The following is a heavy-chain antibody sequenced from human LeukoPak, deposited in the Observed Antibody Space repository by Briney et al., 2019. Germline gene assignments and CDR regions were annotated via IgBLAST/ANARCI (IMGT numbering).Heavy chain of an antibody. D-gene: IGHD2-15*01. CDR1: GYTFTSYY. Sequence: ASVKVSCKASGYTFTSYYLHWVRQAPGQGLEWMGLINPNDGSTSYTQKFQGRVTMTRDTSTSIVYMELSSLRSEDTAVYYCARGRGRYCSGGSCFGDRDNWGQGTLVTVSS. V-gene: IGHV1-46*01. J-gene: IGHJ4*02. CDR3: ARGRGRYCSGGSCFGDRDN. CDR2: INPNDGST.